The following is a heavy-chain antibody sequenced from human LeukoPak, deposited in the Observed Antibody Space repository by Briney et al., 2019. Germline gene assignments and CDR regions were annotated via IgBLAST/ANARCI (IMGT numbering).Heavy chain of an antibody. Sequence: GGSLRLSCAASGFTFDDYAMHWVRQAPGKGLEWVSGISWNSGSIGYADSVKGRFTISRDNAKNSLYLQMNSLRAEDTALYYCAKDIRMVLRYLDFGYWGQGTLVTVSS. CDR2: ISWNSGSI. CDR1: GFTFDDYA. D-gene: IGHD3-9*01. CDR3: AKDIRMVLRYLDFGY. J-gene: IGHJ4*02. V-gene: IGHV3-9*01.